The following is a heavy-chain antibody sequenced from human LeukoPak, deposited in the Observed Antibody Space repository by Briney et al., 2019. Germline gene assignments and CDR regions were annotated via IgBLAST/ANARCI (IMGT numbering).Heavy chain of an antibody. D-gene: IGHD2-2*01. CDR2: ISGRGEST. V-gene: IGHV3-23*01. Sequence: GGSLRLSCAASGFTFSSYAMNWVRQAPGKGLEWVSAISGRGESTYYADSVKGRFTISRDNSKNTLYLQMNSLRAEDTAVYYCAKGEGGYCSSTSCSTFFDYWGQGTLVTVSS. CDR3: AKGEGGYCSSTSCSTFFDY. J-gene: IGHJ4*02. CDR1: GFTFSSYA.